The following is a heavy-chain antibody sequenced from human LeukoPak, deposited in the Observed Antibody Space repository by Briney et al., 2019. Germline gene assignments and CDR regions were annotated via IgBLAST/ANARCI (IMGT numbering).Heavy chain of an antibody. CDR1: GYTFSSYW. Sequence: GESLRISCKGSGYTFSSYWIGWVRQMPGKGLEWMGIIYPGDSDTRYSPSLQGQVTISVDTSIGTAYLQWSSLKASDTAIYYCARLGYPYYYYMDVWGKGTTVTVSS. V-gene: IGHV5-51*01. J-gene: IGHJ6*03. CDR2: IYPGDSDT. CDR3: ARLGYPYYYYMDV. D-gene: IGHD2-15*01.